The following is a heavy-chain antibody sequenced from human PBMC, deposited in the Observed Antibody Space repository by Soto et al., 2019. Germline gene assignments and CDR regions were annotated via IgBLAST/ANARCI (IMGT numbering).Heavy chain of an antibody. D-gene: IGHD3-10*01. Sequence: ELQLVESGGGLIQPGGSLRLSCAASGFTVTRNYMTWVRLASGKGLECVSTIHTGGKTFYTDSVKGRFTVSRDASKNTVDLQMNTLSVEDTAVYYCATGGSKRVRGAIVEVFHLEFWGRGTVVTVSS. CDR3: ATGGSKRVRGAIVEVFHLEF. CDR1: GFTVTRNY. V-gene: IGHV3-53*02. J-gene: IGHJ4*02. CDR2: IHTGGKT.